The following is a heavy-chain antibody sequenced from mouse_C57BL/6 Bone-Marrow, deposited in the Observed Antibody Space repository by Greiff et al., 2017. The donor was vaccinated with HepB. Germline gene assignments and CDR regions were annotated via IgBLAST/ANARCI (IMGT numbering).Heavy chain of an antibody. D-gene: IGHD2-4*01. CDR2: IDPETGGT. CDR1: GYTFTDYE. V-gene: IGHV1-15*01. J-gene: IGHJ3*01. Sequence: QVQLKQSGAELVRPGASVTLSCKASGYTFTDYEMHWVKQTPVHGLEWIGAIDPETGGTAYNQKFKGKAILTADKSSSTAYMELRSLTSEDSAVCYCTRGDYDRFAYWGQGTLVTVSA. CDR3: TRGDYDRFAY.